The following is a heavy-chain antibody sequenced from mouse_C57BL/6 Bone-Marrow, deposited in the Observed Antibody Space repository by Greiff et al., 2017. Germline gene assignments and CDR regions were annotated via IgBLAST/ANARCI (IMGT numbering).Heavy chain of an antibody. CDR3: ARPSGDY. J-gene: IGHJ4*01. CDR1: GFTFSSYG. V-gene: IGHV5-6*01. Sequence: EVMLVESGGDLVKPGGSLKLSCAASGFTFSSYGMSWVRQTPDKRLEWVATISSGGSYTYYPDSVKGRFTISRDNAKNTLYLQMSSLKYEDTAMYYCARPSGDYWGQGTSVTVSS. CDR2: ISSGGSYT.